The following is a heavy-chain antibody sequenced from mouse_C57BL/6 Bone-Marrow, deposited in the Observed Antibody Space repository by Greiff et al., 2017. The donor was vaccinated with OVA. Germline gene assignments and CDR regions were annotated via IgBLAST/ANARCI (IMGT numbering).Heavy chain of an antibody. CDR2: ISNGGGST. CDR3: ARGQLRLSWFAY. Sequence: DVKLVESGGGLVQPGGSLKLSCAASGFTFSDYYMYWVRQTPEKRLEWVAYISNGGGSTYYPDTVKGRFTISRDNAKNTLYLQMSRLKSEDTAMYYCARGQLRLSWFAYWGQGTLVTVSA. V-gene: IGHV5-12*01. CDR1: GFTFSDYY. D-gene: IGHD3-2*02. J-gene: IGHJ3*01.